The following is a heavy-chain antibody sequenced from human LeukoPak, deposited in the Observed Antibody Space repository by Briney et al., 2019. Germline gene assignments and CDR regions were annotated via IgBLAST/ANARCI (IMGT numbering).Heavy chain of an antibody. D-gene: IGHD2-2*01. CDR2: ISSSSSTI. CDR3: AKDGGSTLPYYFDW. J-gene: IGHJ4*02. Sequence: GGSLRLSCAASGFTFSSYSMNWVRQAPGKGLEWVSYISSSSSTIYYADSVKGRFTISRDNSKNTVYLQMNSLRADDTAVYYCAKDGGSTLPYYFDWWGQGTLVTVAS. CDR1: GFTFSSYS. V-gene: IGHV3-48*04.